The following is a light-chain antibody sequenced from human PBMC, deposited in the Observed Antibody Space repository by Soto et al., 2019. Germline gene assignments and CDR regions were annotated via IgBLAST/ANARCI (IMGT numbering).Light chain of an antibody. Sequence: DIQMTQSPSSVSASVGDRVTITCRASQDLSSWSAWYQQKPGKAPKLLISAASSLQSGVPSRFSGSGSGTDFTLTIRSLQPEDFATYYCQQPISFPITFGQGTRLEIK. CDR3: QQPISFPIT. J-gene: IGKJ5*01. CDR2: AAS. CDR1: QDLSSW. V-gene: IGKV1D-12*01.